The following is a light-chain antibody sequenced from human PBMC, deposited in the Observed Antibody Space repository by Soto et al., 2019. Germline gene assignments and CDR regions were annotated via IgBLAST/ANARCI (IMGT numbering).Light chain of an antibody. CDR3: GTWDSSLSAVL. CDR2: DSY. CDR1: TSNIGNYD. J-gene: IGLJ2*01. V-gene: IGLV1-51*01. Sequence: QSVLTQPPSVSAAPGQKVTISCSGSTSNIGNYDVSWYQQLPGTAPKLLIYDSYKRPSGIPDRFSGSKSGTSATLDITGLQTGDEADYYCGTWDSSLSAVLFGGGTKVTVL.